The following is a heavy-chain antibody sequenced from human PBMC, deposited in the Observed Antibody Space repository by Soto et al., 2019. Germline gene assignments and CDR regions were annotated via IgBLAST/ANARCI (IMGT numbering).Heavy chain of an antibody. CDR2: IYYSGST. D-gene: IGHD6-13*01. J-gene: IGHJ6*03. Sequence: SETLSLTCTVSGGSISSSSYYWGWIRQPPGKGLEWIGSIYYSGSTYYNPSLKSRVTISVDTSKNQFSLKLSSVTAADTAVYYCARRGAAGGYYYYYYMDVWGKGTTVTVSS. CDR3: ARRGAAGGYYYYYYMDV. V-gene: IGHV4-39*01. CDR1: GGSISSSSYY.